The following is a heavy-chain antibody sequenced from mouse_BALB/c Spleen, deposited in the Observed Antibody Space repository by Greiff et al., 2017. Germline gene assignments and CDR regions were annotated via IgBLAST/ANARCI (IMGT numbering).Heavy chain of an antibody. CDR1: GYTFTDYA. CDR2: ISTYYGDA. D-gene: IGHD2-1*01. V-gene: IGHV1S137*01. Sequence: VKLMESGAELVRPGVSVKISCKGSGYTFTDYAMHWVKQSHAKSLEWIGVISTYYGDASYNQKFKGKATMTVDKSSSTAYMELARLTSEDSAIYYCAREGNPYAMDYWGQGTSVTVSS. J-gene: IGHJ4*01. CDR3: AREGNPYAMDY.